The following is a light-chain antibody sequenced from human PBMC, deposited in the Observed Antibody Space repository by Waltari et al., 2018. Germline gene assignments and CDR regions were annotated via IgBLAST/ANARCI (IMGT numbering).Light chain of an antibody. Sequence: QSDLTQPASVSGSPGQSVTIFCAGTSNDVGGYNSVSWYQEHHGQAPRVIIYDVSDRPAGVSDRFSGSKSGNTASLTISGLQAEDEADYYGSSQSSNDVVLFGGGTKLTVL. J-gene: IGLJ2*01. CDR2: DVS. CDR1: SNDVGGYNS. CDR3: SSQSSNDVVL. V-gene: IGLV2-14*01.